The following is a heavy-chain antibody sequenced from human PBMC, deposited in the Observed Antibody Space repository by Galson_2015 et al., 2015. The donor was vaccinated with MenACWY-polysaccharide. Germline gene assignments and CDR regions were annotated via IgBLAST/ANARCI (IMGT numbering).Heavy chain of an antibody. Sequence: SLRLSCAASGFPFRDSWMTWIRQAPGKGLEWVATIKQSGSEKYYVDSVEGRFTVSRDNAKNSLYLQMNSLRAEDTAVYYCARARSWSGFFAFDFWGQGTMVTVSS. CDR2: IKQSGSEK. V-gene: IGHV3-7*01. CDR1: GFPFRDSW. D-gene: IGHD3-3*01. CDR3: ARARSWSGFFAFDF. J-gene: IGHJ3*01.